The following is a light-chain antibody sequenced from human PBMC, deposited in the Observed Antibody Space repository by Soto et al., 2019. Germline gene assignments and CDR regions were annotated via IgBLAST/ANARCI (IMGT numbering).Light chain of an antibody. Sequence: QLVLTQPPSASGTPGQRVTISCSGSTSNIGSNYVYWYQQLPGTAPKLLIYRDSQRPSGVPDRFSGSKSGTSASLDISGLRSEDEADYYCAAWDDRLTGRVFGGGTKLTVL. CDR1: TSNIGSNY. CDR2: RDS. J-gene: IGLJ2*01. V-gene: IGLV1-47*01. CDR3: AAWDDRLTGRV.